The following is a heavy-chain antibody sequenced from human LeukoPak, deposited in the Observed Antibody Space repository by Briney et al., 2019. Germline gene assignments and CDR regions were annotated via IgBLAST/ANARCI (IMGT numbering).Heavy chain of an antibody. CDR3: ARRATVRDYGMDV. D-gene: IGHD3-10*01. V-gene: IGHV1-69*04. CDR1: GGTFSSYA. CDR2: IIPILGIA. Sequence: SVKVSCKASGGTFSSYAISWVRQAPGQGLEWMGRIIPILGIANYAQKFQGRVTITADKSTGTAYMELSSLRSEDTAVYYCARRATVRDYGMDVWGQGTTVTVSS. J-gene: IGHJ6*02.